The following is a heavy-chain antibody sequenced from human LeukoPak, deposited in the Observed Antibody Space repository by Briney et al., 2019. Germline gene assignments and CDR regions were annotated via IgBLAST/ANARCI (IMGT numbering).Heavy chain of an antibody. CDR2: IYSGGST. CDR1: GFTVSSNY. Sequence: PRGSLRLSCAASGFTVSSNYMSWVRQAPGKGLEWVSVIYSGGSTYYADSVKGRFTISRDNSKNTLYLQMNSLRAEDTAVYYCARDSWRSGGSFDIWGQGTMVTVSS. V-gene: IGHV3-53*01. J-gene: IGHJ3*02. CDR3: ARDSWRSGGSFDI. D-gene: IGHD1-26*01.